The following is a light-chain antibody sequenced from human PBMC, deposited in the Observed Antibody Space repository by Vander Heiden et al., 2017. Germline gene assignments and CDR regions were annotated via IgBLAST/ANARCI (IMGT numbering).Light chain of an antibody. J-gene: IGKJ1*01. CDR3: QQYTTWPRT. V-gene: IGKV3-15*01. Sequence: EIVMTQSPAILSVSTGERASLSCRASQSVNTNLAWYQQKPGQAPRLLIYGASTRATGIPARFSGSGSGTEFTLIVSSLQSEDFAIYYCQQYTTWPRTFGQGTKVEIK. CDR1: QSVNTN. CDR2: GAS.